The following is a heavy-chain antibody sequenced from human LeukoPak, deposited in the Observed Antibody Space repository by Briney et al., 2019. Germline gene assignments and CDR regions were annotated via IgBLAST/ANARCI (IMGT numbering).Heavy chain of an antibody. CDR2: INPDSGGT. CDR3: ARVADYYDSSGYYVFDY. J-gene: IGHJ4*02. Sequence: GASVKVSCKASGYIFTSYYMHWVRQAPGQGLEWMGWINPDSGGTNYAQKFQGWVTMTRDTSISTAYMELSRLRSDDTAVYYCARVADYYDSSGYYVFDYWGQGTLVTVSS. D-gene: IGHD3-22*01. V-gene: IGHV1-2*04. CDR1: GYIFTSYY.